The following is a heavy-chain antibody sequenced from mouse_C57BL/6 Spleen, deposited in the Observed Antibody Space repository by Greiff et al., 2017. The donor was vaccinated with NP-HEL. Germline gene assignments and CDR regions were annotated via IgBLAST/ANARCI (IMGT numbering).Heavy chain of an antibody. CDR3: ARSPYYYGPYYYAMDY. D-gene: IGHD1-1*01. J-gene: IGHJ4*01. CDR2: INPSNGGT. Sequence: VQLQQPGTELVKPGASVKLSCKASGYTFTSYWMHWVKQRPGQGLEWIGNINPSNGGTNYNEKFKSKATLTVDKSSSTAYMQLSSLTSEDSAVYYCARSPYYYGPYYYAMDYWGQGTSVTVSS. CDR1: GYTFTSYW. V-gene: IGHV1-53*01.